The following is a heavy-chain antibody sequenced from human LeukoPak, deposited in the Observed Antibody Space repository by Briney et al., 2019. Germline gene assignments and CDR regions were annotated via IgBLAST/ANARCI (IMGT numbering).Heavy chain of an antibody. J-gene: IGHJ4*02. D-gene: IGHD3-10*01. V-gene: IGHV3-21*04. CDR2: ISSSSSYI. CDR3: ARDYGSGSYYCGIDY. CDR1: GFTFSSYS. Sequence: AGGSLTLSCVASGFTFSSYSMNWVRQAPGKGLEWVSSISSSSSYIYYADSVKGRFTISRDNAMSSLYLQMNSLRAEDTAFYYCARDYGSGSYYCGIDYWGQGTLVSVSS.